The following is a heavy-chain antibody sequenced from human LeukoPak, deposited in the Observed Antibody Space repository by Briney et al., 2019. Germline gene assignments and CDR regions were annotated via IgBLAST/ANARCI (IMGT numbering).Heavy chain of an antibody. CDR3: ANGGIRGYSPLNP. CDR2: INHSGST. J-gene: IGHJ5*02. Sequence: PSETLSLTCAVYGGSSSGSYWSWIRHTPQKGLEWIGEINHSGSTNYNPSLKSRVTISVDTSKTQISLKLSCVPGAEISGYYCANGGIRGYSPLNPWGQGTLVTVSS. D-gene: IGHD5-12*01. CDR1: GGSSSGSY. V-gene: IGHV4-34*01.